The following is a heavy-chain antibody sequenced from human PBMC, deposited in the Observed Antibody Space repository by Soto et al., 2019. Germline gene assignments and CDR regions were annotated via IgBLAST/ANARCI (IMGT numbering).Heavy chain of an antibody. CDR2: INAGNGNT. CDR3: AREGQAPYYYYGMDV. J-gene: IGHJ6*02. CDR1: GYTFTSYA. Sequence: ASVKVSCKTSGYTFTSYAMHWVRQAPGQRLEWMGWINAGNGNTKYSQKFQGRVTITIDTSTSTAHMELSSLRSDDTALYYCAREGQAPYYYYGMDVWGQGTAVTVSS. V-gene: IGHV1-3*01.